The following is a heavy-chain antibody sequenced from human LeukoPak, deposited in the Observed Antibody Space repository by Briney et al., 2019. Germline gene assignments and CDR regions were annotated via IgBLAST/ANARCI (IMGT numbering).Heavy chain of an antibody. J-gene: IGHJ1*01. V-gene: IGHV4-34*01. CDR1: GGSFSGYY. CDR3: ASRPGYSSSWYIVYFQH. CDR2: INHSGST. D-gene: IGHD6-13*01. Sequence: SEILSLTCAVYGGSFSGYYWSWIRQPPGKGLEWIGEINHSGSTNYNPSLKSRVTISVDTSKNQFSLKLSSVTAADTAVYYCASRPGYSSSWYIVYFQHWGQGTLATVSS.